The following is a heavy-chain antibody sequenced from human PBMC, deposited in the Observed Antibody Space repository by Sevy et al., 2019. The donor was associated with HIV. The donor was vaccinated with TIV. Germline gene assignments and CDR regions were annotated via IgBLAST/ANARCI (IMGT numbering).Heavy chain of an antibody. D-gene: IGHD3-10*01. CDR1: GFTFRNYA. CDR2: ISYDGGNK. V-gene: IGHV3-30*09. CDR3: AREGQLWFVYYFDN. J-gene: IGHJ4*02. Sequence: GGSLRLSCTASGFTFRNYAMNWVRQAPGKELERVALISYDGGNKYYADSVRGRFAISRDNSKNTLYLQMNSLRPEDTAIYYCAREGQLWFVYYFDNWGQGTLVTVSS.